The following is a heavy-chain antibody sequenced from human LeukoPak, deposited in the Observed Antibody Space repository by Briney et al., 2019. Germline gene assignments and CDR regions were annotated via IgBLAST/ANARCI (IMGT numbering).Heavy chain of an antibody. J-gene: IGHJ4*02. CDR1: GYTFTSYE. Sequence: GASVKVSCKASGYTFTSYEINWVRQATGQGLEWMGWMNPNSGNTGYAQKFQGRVTMTRNTSISTAYMELSSLRSEDTAVYYCARGPSMVVTHGDYWGQGTLVTVSS. D-gene: IGHD4-23*01. CDR3: ARGPSMVVTHGDY. V-gene: IGHV1-8*01. CDR2: MNPNSGNT.